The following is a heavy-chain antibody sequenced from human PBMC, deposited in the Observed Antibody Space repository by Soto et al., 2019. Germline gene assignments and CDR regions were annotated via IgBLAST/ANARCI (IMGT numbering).Heavy chain of an antibody. CDR1: GYTFSNFW. J-gene: IGHJ4*02. CDR3: ARRSRSSPYFDS. V-gene: IGHV5-51*01. D-gene: IGHD6-13*01. CDR2: IYPGDHET. Sequence: GESLKISCRCSGYTFSNFWIAWVRHLPGKGLEWMGIIYPGDHETRYSPSFHGKVTISADKSINTAYLQWSSLEASDSAFYYCARRSRSSPYFDSWGQGALVTVSS.